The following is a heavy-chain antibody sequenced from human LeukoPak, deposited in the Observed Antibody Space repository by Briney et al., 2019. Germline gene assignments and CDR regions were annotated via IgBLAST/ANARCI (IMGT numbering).Heavy chain of an antibody. CDR1: GFTFSSYS. V-gene: IGHV3-48*01. CDR3: AREFPMGDFDY. Sequence: PGGSLRLSCAASGFTFSSYSMNWVRQAPGKGLEWVSYISSSSSTIYYADSVKGRFTISRDNSKNTLYLQMNSLRAEDTAVYYCAREFPMGDFDYWGQGTLVTVSS. J-gene: IGHJ4*02. CDR2: ISSSSSTI. D-gene: IGHD1-26*01.